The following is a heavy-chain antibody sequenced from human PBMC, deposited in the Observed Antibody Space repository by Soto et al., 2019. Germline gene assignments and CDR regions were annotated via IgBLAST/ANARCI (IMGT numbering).Heavy chain of an antibody. J-gene: IGHJ6*02. CDR1: GFTFSSYS. Sequence: EVQLVESGGGLVQPGGSPRLSCAASGFTFSSYSMNWVRQAPGKGLEWVSFISSSSSTIYYADSVKGRFTISRDNAKNSLYLQMNSLRAEDTAVYYCARDLGYQLLRPLLIDYGMDVWGQGTTVTVSS. CDR2: ISSSSSTI. CDR3: ARDLGYQLLRPLLIDYGMDV. V-gene: IGHV3-48*01. D-gene: IGHD2-2*01.